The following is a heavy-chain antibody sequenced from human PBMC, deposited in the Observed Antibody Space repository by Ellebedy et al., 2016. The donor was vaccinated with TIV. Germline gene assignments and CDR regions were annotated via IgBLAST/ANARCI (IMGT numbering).Heavy chain of an antibody. CDR1: GDSISGSSYY. Sequence: MPSETLSLTCTVSGDSISGSSYYWGRIRQPPGKGLEWIGSIHYSGNTYYYPSLKNRVTISVDPSNNQFSLKLTSVTAADTAVYYCARHVISSGTQRRAFEIWGQGTMVTVSS. V-gene: IGHV4-39*01. CDR2: IHYSGNT. CDR3: ARHVISSGTQRRAFEI. J-gene: IGHJ3*02. D-gene: IGHD6-19*01.